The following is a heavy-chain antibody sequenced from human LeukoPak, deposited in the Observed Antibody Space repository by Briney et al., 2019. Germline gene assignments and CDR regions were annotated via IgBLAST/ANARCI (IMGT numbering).Heavy chain of an antibody. D-gene: IGHD2-8*01. CDR3: ARSGPYCHNGVCPRSGRDV. Sequence: AGSVKVSCKASGYTFTGYYMHSVRHAPGQGREWMGWINPNSGCTNYAQKFQRRVTMTRDTSISTAYMELRRLRSEDTAVYSCARSGPYCHNGVCPRSGRDVWGQGTPVTVSS. CDR1: GYTFTGYY. V-gene: IGHV1-2*02. CDR2: INPNSGCT. J-gene: IGHJ6*02.